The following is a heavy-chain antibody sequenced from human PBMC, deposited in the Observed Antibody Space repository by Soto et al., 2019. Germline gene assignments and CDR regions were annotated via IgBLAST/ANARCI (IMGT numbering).Heavy chain of an antibody. Sequence: PEWRLRVSGFASQFSLNDYEVNLVRKNPGKGLEWFSFISSDSRTIYYADSVEGRFTVSRDNARNSVSLQMDSLRDEDAAVYYCARIKLVEWFFINVDVYDMDVWGQGSPVTVSS. V-gene: IGHV3-48*03. D-gene: IGHD3-3*01. J-gene: IGHJ6*02. CDR1: QFSLNDYE. CDR3: ARIKLVEWFFINVDVYDMDV. CDR2: ISSDSRTI.